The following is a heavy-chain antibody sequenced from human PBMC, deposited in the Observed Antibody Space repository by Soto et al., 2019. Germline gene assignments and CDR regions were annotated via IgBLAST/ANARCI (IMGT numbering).Heavy chain of an antibody. J-gene: IGHJ4*02. V-gene: IGHV4-34*01. CDR2: INHSGST. D-gene: IGHD3-10*01. CDR3: ARDRVRSTMVRGVMGRFDY. Sequence: QVQLQQWGAGLLKPSETLSLTCAVYGGSFSGYYWSWIRQPPGKGLEWIGEINHSGSTNYNPSLKSRVTISVDTSKNQFSLKLSSVTAADTAVYYCARDRVRSTMVRGVMGRFDYWGQGTLVTVSS. CDR1: GGSFSGYY.